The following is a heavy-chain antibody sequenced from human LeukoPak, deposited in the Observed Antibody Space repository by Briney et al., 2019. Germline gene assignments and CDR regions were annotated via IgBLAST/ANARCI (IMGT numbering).Heavy chain of an antibody. CDR1: GFTFSSYA. CDR3: AKDSGSGSYPGYFDY. CDR2: IVGGGDST. D-gene: IGHD1-26*01. J-gene: IGHJ4*02. Sequence: PGGSLRLSCAASGFTFSSYAMSWVRQAPGQGLEWVSSIVGGGDSTYYADSVKGRFTISRDNSKSTLYLQMNSLRAEDTAVYYCAKDSGSGSYPGYFDYWGQGTLVTVSS. V-gene: IGHV3-23*01.